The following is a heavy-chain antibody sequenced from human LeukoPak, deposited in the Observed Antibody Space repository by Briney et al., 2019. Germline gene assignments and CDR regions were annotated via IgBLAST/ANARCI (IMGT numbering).Heavy chain of an antibody. CDR3: TKRGLYYYYGMDV. J-gene: IGHJ6*02. V-gene: IGHV3-23*01. Sequence: GGSLRLSCAASGFTFSTSTMSWVRQAPGKGLEWVAAISGSGDNTYYADSVKGRFTISRDTSKNTLYLQMNSLRAEETAVYYCTKRGLYYYYGMDVWGQGTTVTVSS. CDR2: ISGSGDNT. CDR1: GFTFSTST.